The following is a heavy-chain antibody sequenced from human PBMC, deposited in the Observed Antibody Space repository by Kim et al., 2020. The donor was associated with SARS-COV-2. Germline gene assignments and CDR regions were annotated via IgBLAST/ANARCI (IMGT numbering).Heavy chain of an antibody. CDR2: IIPIFGTA. CDR3: ARDQHPYYDILTGWPPYFDY. Sequence: SVMVSCKASGGTFSSYAISWVRQAPGQGLEWMGGIIPIFGTANYAQKFQGRVTITADESTSTAYMELSSLRSEDTAVYYCARDQHPYYDILTGWPPYFDYWGQGTLVTVSS. D-gene: IGHD3-9*01. V-gene: IGHV1-69*13. CDR1: GGTFSSYA. J-gene: IGHJ4*02.